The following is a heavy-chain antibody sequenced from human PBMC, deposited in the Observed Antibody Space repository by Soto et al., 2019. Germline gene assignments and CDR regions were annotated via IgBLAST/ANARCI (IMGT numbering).Heavy chain of an antibody. CDR3: ARKRGATMIRSYFDY. V-gene: IGHV3-9*01. J-gene: IGHJ4*02. CDR1: GFTFDDYA. CDR2: ISWNSGSI. D-gene: IGHD3-22*01. Sequence: GGSLRLSCAASGFTFDDYAMHWVRQAPGKGLEWVSGISWNSGSIGYADSVKGRFTISRDNAKNSLYLQMNSLRAEDTALYYCARKRGATMIRSYFDYWGQGTLVTVSS.